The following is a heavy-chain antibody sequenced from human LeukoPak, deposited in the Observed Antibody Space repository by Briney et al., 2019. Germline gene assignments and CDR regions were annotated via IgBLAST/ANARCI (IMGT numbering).Heavy chain of an antibody. CDR3: ARGYCSGGVSCRLSDY. Sequence: PGGSLRLSCAASGFTFNDYGMSWVRQAPGKGLEWVSGINWNGGSIGYTDSVKGRFTISRDNTKNSLYLEMNSLRAEDTALYYCARGYCSGGVSCRLSDYWGQGTLVTVSS. CDR1: GFTFNDYG. V-gene: IGHV3-20*04. D-gene: IGHD2-15*01. CDR2: INWNGGSI. J-gene: IGHJ4*02.